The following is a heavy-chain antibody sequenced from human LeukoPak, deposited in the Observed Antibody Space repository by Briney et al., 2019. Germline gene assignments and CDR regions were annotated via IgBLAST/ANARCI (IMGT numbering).Heavy chain of an antibody. CDR3: ARIAYCGGDCLNAFDI. V-gene: IGHV3-7*01. CDR1: GFTFSTYW. D-gene: IGHD2-21*02. J-gene: IGHJ3*02. CDR2: IKHDGSVK. Sequence: PGGSLRLSCAASGFTFSTYWMSRVRQAPGKGLEWVANIKHDGSVKYYVGSVKGRFTISRDNAKNSLYLQMNSLRAEDTAVYYCARIAYCGGDCLNAFDIWGQGTMVTVSS.